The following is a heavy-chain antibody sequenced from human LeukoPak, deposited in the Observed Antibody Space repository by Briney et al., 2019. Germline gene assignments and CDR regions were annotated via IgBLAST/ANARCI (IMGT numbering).Heavy chain of an antibody. Sequence: PGGSLRLSCAASGFTFSSYGMHWVRQAPGKGLEWVAFIRYNGSNKYYADSVKGRFTISRDNSKNTLYLQMNSLRAEDTAVYYCAKVARVVAEAGGSHYWGQGTLVTVSS. J-gene: IGHJ4*02. D-gene: IGHD6-13*01. CDR2: IRYNGSNK. CDR1: GFTFSSYG. CDR3: AKVARVVAEAGGSHY. V-gene: IGHV3-30*02.